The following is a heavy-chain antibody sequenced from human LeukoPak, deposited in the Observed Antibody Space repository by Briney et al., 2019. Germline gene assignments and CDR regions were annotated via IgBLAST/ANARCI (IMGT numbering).Heavy chain of an antibody. J-gene: IGHJ3*02. V-gene: IGHV4-34*01. CDR2: IDHSGST. D-gene: IGHD3-10*01. CDR3: TRGPGGSNNYYDAFDI. CDR1: GGAFSGYY. Sequence: SETLSLTCAGYGGAFSGYYLSWLRQPPGKGLEWIGEIDHSGSTNYNSSLKSRVTLSVDTSKNQFSLKLNSVTAADTAVYYCTRGPGGSNNYYDAFDIWGQGTMVTVSS.